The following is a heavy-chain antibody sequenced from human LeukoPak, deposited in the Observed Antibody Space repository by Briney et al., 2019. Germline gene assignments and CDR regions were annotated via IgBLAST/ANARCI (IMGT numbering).Heavy chain of an antibody. CDR2: IRQDGSDK. J-gene: IGHJ4*02. Sequence: GGSLRLSCAASGFTFSGYWMSWVRQAPGKGLEWVANIRQDGSDKYYVDSVKGRFTISRDNTKNSLYLQMNSLRAEDTAVYYCARDGSGWYFWGQGTLVTVPS. CDR1: GFTFSGYW. D-gene: IGHD6-19*01. CDR3: ARDGSGWYF. V-gene: IGHV3-7*03.